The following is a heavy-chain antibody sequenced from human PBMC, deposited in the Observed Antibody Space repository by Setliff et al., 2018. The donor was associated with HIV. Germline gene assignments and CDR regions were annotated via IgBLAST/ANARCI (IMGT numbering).Heavy chain of an antibody. Sequence: SETLSLSCTVSGDSISSDFYWGWIRQPPGKGLEWIGSIYHSGNTYYMPSLQSRVTISVDMSKNQFSLNLNSVTAADTAVYYCARGQGCGGGCHYAFEMWGQGTMVTVSS. CDR3: ARGQGCGGGCHYAFEM. CDR1: GDSISSDFY. CDR2: IYHSGNT. J-gene: IGHJ3*02. D-gene: IGHD2-21*02. V-gene: IGHV4-38-2*02.